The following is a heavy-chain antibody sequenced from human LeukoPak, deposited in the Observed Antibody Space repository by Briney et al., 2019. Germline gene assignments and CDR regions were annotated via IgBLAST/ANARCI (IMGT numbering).Heavy chain of an antibody. D-gene: IGHD6-19*01. CDR3: ARVAVAGKARDAFDI. Sequence: GESLKISCKGSGYSFSNYWIGWVRQMSGKGLEWMGIMYPGDSDTRYSPSFQGQVTISADKSISTAYLQWSSLRASDTAMYYCARVAVAGKARDAFDIWGQGTMVTVSS. CDR2: MYPGDSDT. V-gene: IGHV5-51*01. J-gene: IGHJ3*02. CDR1: GYSFSNYW.